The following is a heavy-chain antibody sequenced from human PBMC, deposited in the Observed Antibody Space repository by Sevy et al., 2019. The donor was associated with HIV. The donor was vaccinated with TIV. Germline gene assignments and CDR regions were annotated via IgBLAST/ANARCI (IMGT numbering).Heavy chain of an antibody. V-gene: IGHV3-23*01. CDR3: AKDKAFRFFDYLPSNYYFDY. J-gene: IGHJ4*02. Sequence: GSLRLSCAASGFTFTDYAMSWVRQAPGKGLEWISTITNTGGDTYYADSVRGRFTISRDNSKNTLHLQMNSLRAEDTAVYYCAKDKAFRFFDYLPSNYYFDYWGQGTLVTVSS. CDR2: ITNTGGDT. CDR1: GFTFTDYA. D-gene: IGHD3-9*01.